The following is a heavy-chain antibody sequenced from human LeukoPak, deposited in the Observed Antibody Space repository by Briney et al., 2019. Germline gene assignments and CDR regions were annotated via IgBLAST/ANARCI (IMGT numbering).Heavy chain of an antibody. D-gene: IGHD6-19*01. J-gene: IGHJ6*03. CDR1: GFTFSSYG. Sequence: GGSLRLSCAASGFTFSSYGMHWVRQAPGKGLEWVAFIRYDGSNKYYADSVKGRFTISRDNSKNTLYLQMNSLRAEDTAVYYCASPRGGTSSGWYSSLWVSDYYYMDVWGKGTTVTVSS. V-gene: IGHV3-30*02. CDR2: IRYDGSNK. CDR3: ASPRGGTSSGWYSSLWVSDYYYMDV.